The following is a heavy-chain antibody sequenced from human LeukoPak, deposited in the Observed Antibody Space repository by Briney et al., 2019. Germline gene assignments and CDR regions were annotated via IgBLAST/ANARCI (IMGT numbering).Heavy chain of an antibody. CDR3: ARELYSYGSYYYYYGMDV. D-gene: IGHD5-18*01. Sequence: GGSLGLSCAASGFTFSSYWMHWVRQAPGKGLVWVSRINSDGSSTSYADSVKGRFTISRDNAKNTLYLQMNSLRAEDTAVYYCARELYSYGSYYYYYGMDVWGQGTTVTVSS. CDR2: INSDGSST. J-gene: IGHJ6*02. CDR1: GFTFSSYW. V-gene: IGHV3-74*01.